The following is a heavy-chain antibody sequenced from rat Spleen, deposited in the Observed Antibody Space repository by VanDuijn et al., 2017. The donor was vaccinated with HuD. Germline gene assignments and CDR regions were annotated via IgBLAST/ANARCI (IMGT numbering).Heavy chain of an antibody. CDR3: ATQSIIRVPLFDY. Sequence: EVQLVESGGGLVQPGRSLKLSCAASGFTFSNFPMAWVRQAPKKGLEWVASISTGGSNAYYRDSVRGRFTVSRDNAKSTLYLQMDSLRSEDTATYYCATQSIIRVPLFDYWGQGVMVTVSS. CDR2: ISTGGSNA. J-gene: IGHJ2*01. D-gene: IGHD4-3*01. CDR1: GFTFSNFP. V-gene: IGHV5-25*01.